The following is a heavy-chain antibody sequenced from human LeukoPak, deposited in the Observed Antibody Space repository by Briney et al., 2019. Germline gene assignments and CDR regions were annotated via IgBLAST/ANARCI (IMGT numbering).Heavy chain of an antibody. CDR1: GYTFTSYG. V-gene: IGHV1-18*01. D-gene: IGHD6-13*01. CDR2: ISAYNGNT. J-gene: IGHJ4*02. CDR3: ARDRIAAAGTDYFHY. Sequence: ASVKVSCKACGYTFTSYGIRWVRQAPGQGLEWMGWISAYNGNTNYAQKLQGRVTMTTDTSTSTAYMELRSLRSDDTAVYYCARDRIAAAGTDYFHYWGQGTLVTVSS.